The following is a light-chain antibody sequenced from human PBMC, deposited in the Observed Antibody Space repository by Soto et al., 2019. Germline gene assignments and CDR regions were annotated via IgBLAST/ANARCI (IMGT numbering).Light chain of an antibody. CDR2: DVN. Sequence: QSALTQPASVSGSPGQSITISCTGTSSDVGDYNYVSWYQQHPGKAPKLMIYDVNNRPSGVSNRSSGSKSGNTASLTISGLQAEDEADYFCSSYTSTGTLVVLGGGTKLTVL. J-gene: IGLJ2*01. V-gene: IGLV2-14*03. CDR1: SSDVGDYNY. CDR3: SSYTSTGTLVV.